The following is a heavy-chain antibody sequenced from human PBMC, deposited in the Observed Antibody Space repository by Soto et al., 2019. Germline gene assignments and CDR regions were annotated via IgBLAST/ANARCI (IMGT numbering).Heavy chain of an antibody. Sequence: EVQLVESGGGLIQSGGSLRLSCAASGFTISGNDITWVRQAPGKGLEWVSVIFSGDNTFYSDSVKGRFTISRDSSKNTVYLQMNRLRGDDTAVYFCATGLTVHARPWFDYWGQGTLLTVSS. D-gene: IGHD6-19*01. CDR3: ATGLTVHARPWFDY. CDR2: IFSGDNT. CDR1: GFTISGND. V-gene: IGHV3-53*01. J-gene: IGHJ4*02.